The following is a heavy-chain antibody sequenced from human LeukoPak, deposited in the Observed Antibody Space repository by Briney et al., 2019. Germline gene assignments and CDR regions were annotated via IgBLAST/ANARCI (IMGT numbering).Heavy chain of an antibody. V-gene: IGHV4-4*02. CDR3: ARVKYYGSGSYYNFDY. J-gene: IGHJ4*02. CDR2: IYHSGST. CDR1: GGSISSSNW. Sequence: SGTLSLTCAVSGGSISSSNWWSWVRQPPGKGLEWIGEIYHSGSTNYNPSLKSRVTISVDKSKNQFSLQLSSVTAADTAVYYCARVKYYGSGSYYNFDYWGQGTLVTVSS. D-gene: IGHD3-10*01.